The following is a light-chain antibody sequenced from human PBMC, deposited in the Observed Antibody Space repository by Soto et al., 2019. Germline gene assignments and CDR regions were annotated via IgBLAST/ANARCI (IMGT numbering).Light chain of an antibody. CDR3: QQSYSSLVYT. J-gene: IGKJ2*01. V-gene: IGKV1-39*01. Sequence: DIQMTQSPSSLSASVGDRVTITCRGSQNIGTSLNWYQQKPGKAPTSLIYKASTMQGGVPSRFSGSGSGTDFTLTISSLQPEDSATYYCQQSYSSLVYTFGPGTKLEIK. CDR1: QNIGTS. CDR2: KAS.